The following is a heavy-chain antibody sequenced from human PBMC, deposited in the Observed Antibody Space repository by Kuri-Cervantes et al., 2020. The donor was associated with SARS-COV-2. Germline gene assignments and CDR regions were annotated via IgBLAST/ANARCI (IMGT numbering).Heavy chain of an antibody. D-gene: IGHD3-10*01. CDR2: TYYRSKWYN. J-gene: IGHJ4*02. CDR3: AMARRGWGHFDY. CDR1: GYSFASNSAA. V-gene: IGHV6-1*01. Sequence: SEPLSPTGPISGYSFASNSAAWNWIRQSPSRGLEWLGRTYYRSKWYNDYAVSVKSRITINPDTSKNQFSLQLNSVTPEDTAVYYCAMARRGWGHFDYWGQGTLVTVSS.